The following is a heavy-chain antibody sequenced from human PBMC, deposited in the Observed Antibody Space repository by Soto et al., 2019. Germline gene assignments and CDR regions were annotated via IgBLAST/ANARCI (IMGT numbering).Heavy chain of an antibody. CDR2: VSYDGNIK. CDR1: GFSFKSYS. D-gene: IGHD2-21*02. CDR3: AKGXXXLRNLRWLLGNYFDS. J-gene: IGHJ4*02. V-gene: IGHV3-30*18. Sequence: QVRLVESGGGVVQPGRTLRLSCAASGFSFKSYSMHWVRHVPGRGLEWVALVSYDGNIKHYADSVKGRFTISRDNFKNTLFLQMSGLGSDDTATYYCAKGXXXLRNLRWLLGNYFDSWGQGTLVTVSS.